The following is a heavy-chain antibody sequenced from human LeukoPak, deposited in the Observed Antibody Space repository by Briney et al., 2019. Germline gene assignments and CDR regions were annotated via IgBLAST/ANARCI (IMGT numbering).Heavy chain of an antibody. CDR3: ARALGYGSGSYSQPLNWFDP. CDR1: GYTFTGYY. Sequence: ASVKVSCKASGYTFTGYYMHWVRQAPGQGLEWMGWINPSSGGTKFAQKFQGRVTMTSDTSISAACMELSRLRSDDTAVYYCARALGYGSGSYSQPLNWFDPWGQGTLVTVPS. D-gene: IGHD3-10*01. J-gene: IGHJ5*02. V-gene: IGHV1-2*02. CDR2: INPSSGGT.